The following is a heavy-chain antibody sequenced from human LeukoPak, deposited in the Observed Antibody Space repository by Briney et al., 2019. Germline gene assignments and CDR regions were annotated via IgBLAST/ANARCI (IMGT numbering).Heavy chain of an antibody. J-gene: IGHJ4*02. V-gene: IGHV3-7*01. D-gene: IGHD6-6*01. Sequence: PGGSLRLSCAASGFTFSSYWMSWVRQAPGKGLEWVANIKQDGSEKYYVDSVKGRFTISRDNAKNTLYLQMNRLRAEDTDVYYCAREDRDSSSLDYWGQGTLVTVSS. CDR2: IKQDGSEK. CDR1: GFTFSSYW. CDR3: AREDRDSSSLDY.